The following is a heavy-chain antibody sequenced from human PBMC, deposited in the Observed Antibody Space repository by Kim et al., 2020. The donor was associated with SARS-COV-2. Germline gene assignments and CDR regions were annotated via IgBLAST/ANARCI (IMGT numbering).Heavy chain of an antibody. CDR2: ISGSGGST. V-gene: IGHV3-23*01. CDR3: AKALYSSSLGVPGVFDY. D-gene: IGHD6-6*01. Sequence: GGSLRLFCAASGFTFSSYAMSWVRQALGKGLEWVSAISGSGGSTYYADSVKGRFTISRDNSKNTLYLQMNSLRAEDTAVYYCAKALYSSSLGVPGVFDYWGQGPLITVSA. J-gene: IGHJ4*02. CDR1: GFTFSSYA.